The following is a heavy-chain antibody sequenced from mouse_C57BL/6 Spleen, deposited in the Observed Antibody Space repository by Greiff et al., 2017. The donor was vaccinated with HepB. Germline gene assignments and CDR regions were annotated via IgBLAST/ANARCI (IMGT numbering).Heavy chain of an antibody. D-gene: IGHD2-3*01. CDR2: IYPGSGST. V-gene: IGHV1-55*01. CDR1: GYTFTSYW. J-gene: IGHJ2*01. Sequence: QVQLKQPGAELVKPGASVKMSCKASGYTFTSYWITWVKQRPGQGLEWIGDIYPGSGSTNYNEKFKSKATLTVDTSSSTAYMQLSSLTSEDSAVYYCAREMVTTNYFDYWGQGTTLTVSS. CDR3: AREMVTTNYFDY.